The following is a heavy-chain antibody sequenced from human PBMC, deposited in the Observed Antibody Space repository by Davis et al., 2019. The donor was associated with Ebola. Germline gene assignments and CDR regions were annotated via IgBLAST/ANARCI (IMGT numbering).Heavy chain of an antibody. D-gene: IGHD6-6*01. J-gene: IGHJ4*02. CDR3: ASIAARPSDY. Sequence: SETLSLTCAVYSGSFSGYYWSWIRQPPGKGLEWIGEINHSGSTNYNPSLKSRVTISVDTSKNQFSLKLSSVTAADTAVYYCASIAARPSDYWGQGTLVTVSS. CDR2: INHSGST. V-gene: IGHV4-34*01. CDR1: SGSFSGYY.